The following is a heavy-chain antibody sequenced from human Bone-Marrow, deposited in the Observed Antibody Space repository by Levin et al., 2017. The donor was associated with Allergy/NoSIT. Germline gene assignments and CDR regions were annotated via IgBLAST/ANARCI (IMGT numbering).Heavy chain of an antibody. J-gene: IGHJ4*02. D-gene: IGHD6-19*01. CDR3: ARDGPTSGWYSFDF. V-gene: IGHV3-66*01. CDR2: LYSGGST. CDR1: GFAVSSSY. Sequence: GESLKISCAASGFAVSSSYMSWVRQAPGKGLEWVSVLYSGGSTDYADSVKDRFTISRDSFMNTVYLQMNSLGVEDTAIYYCARDGPTSGWYSFDFWGQGTLVSVSS.